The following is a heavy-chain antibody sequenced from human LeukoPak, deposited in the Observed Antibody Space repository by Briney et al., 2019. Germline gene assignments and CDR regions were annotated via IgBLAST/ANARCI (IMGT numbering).Heavy chain of an antibody. CDR3: ARANFPLDAFDI. J-gene: IGHJ3*02. CDR2: ITLNSGAT. V-gene: IGHV1-2*02. Sequence: ASVKVSCKASGYTFTGYYMHWVRQAPGQGLEWMGWITLNSGATNYAQKFQGRATMTRDTSISTAYLELSRLRSDDTAVYYCARANFPLDAFDIWGQGTMVTVSS. D-gene: IGHD3-3*01. CDR1: GYTFTGYY.